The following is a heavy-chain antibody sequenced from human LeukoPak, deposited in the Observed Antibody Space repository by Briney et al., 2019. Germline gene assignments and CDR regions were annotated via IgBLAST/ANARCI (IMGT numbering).Heavy chain of an antibody. CDR2: IKQDGSEK. CDR1: GFTFSSYE. D-gene: IGHD4-17*01. Sequence: PGGSLRLSCAASGFTFSSYEMNWVRQAPGKGLEGVANIKQDGSEKYYVDSVKGRCTISRDNAKNSLYLQINSLRVDDTAIYYCARGGRAVTTFGFWGQGTPVTVSS. J-gene: IGHJ4*02. CDR3: ARGGRAVTTFGF. V-gene: IGHV3-7*01.